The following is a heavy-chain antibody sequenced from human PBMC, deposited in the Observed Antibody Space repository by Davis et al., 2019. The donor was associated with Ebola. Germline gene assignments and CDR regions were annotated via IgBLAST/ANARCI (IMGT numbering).Heavy chain of an antibody. J-gene: IGHJ6*04. CDR1: VITFSSYA. CDR3: AKSGLSFGVVKYHYGMDV. CDR2: ISCSGGST. V-gene: IGHV3-23*01. D-gene: IGHD3-3*01. Sequence: GESLKISCTDSVITFSSYAMTWVRQAPGKGLEWVSAISCSGGSTLYADSVKGRFTISRDNSKKTLYLQMNSLRAEDTAVYYCAKSGLSFGVVKYHYGMDVWGKGTTVTVSS.